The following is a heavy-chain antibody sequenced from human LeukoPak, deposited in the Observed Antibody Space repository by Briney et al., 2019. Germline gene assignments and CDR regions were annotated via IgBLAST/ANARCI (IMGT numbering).Heavy chain of an antibody. V-gene: IGHV4-59*12. J-gene: IGHJ6*02. Sequence: HSETLSLTCTVSGGSISSYYWSWIRQPPGKGLEWIGYIYYSGSTNYNPSLKSRVTISVDTSKNQFSLKLSSVTAADTAVYYCATTAVASYYYYYGMDVWGQGTTVTVSS. CDR1: GGSISSYY. CDR3: ATTAVASYYYYYGMDV. CDR2: IYYSGST. D-gene: IGHD6-19*01.